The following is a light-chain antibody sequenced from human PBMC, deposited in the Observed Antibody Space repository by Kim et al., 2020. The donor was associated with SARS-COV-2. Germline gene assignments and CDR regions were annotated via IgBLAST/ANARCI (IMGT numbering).Light chain of an antibody. CDR3: QQYNNWIT. J-gene: IGKJ5*01. CDR2: GAS. CDR1: QSINNN. Sequence: EIVMTQSPATLSVSPGERVTLSCRASQSINNNLAWYQQKPGQAPRLLIYGASTRATDIPARFSGSGSGTEFTITISSLQSEDFAAYYCQQYNNWITFGQGTRLEIK. V-gene: IGKV3-15*01.